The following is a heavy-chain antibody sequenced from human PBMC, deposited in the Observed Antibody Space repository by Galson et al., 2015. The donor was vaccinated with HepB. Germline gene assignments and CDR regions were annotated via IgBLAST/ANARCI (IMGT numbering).Heavy chain of an antibody. J-gene: IGHJ5*02. V-gene: IGHV3-30-3*02. CDR1: GFTFSSYA. CDR2: ISYDGSNK. Sequence: SLRLSCAASGFTFSSYAMHWVRQAPGKGLEWVAVISYDGSNKYYADSVKGRFTISRDNSKNTLYLQMNSLRAEDTAVYYCAKPGGDYLSWFDPWGQGTLVTVSS. D-gene: IGHD4-17*01. CDR3: AKPGGDYLSWFDP.